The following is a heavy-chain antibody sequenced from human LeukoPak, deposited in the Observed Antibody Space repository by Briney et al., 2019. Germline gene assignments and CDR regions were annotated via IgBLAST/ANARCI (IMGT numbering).Heavy chain of an antibody. CDR1: GFPFSNYY. V-gene: IGHV3-30*18. CDR2: ISDDGNRK. J-gene: IGHJ4*02. CDR3: VKDLSGYWTFDY. D-gene: IGHD1-1*01. Sequence: GGSLRLSCAASGFPFSNYYMHWGRQAPGKGLEWVAVISDDGNRKYYADSVQGRFTISRDNSKNTLYLQMNSLRAEDTAVYFCVKDLSGYWTFDYWGQGTLVTVSS.